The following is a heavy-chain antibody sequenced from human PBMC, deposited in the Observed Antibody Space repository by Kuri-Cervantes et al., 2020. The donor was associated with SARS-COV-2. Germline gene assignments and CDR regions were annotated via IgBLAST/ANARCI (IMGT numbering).Heavy chain of an antibody. CDR3: TRDDFWSGYWGY. CDR2: IRSKAYGGTT. J-gene: IGHJ4*02. Sequence: GESLKISCAASGFTFSSYAMSWVRQAPGKGLEWVGFIRSKAYGGTTEYAASVKGRFTISRDDSKSIAYLQMNSLKTEDTAVHYCTRDDFWSGYWGYWGQGTLVTVSS. CDR1: GFTFSSYA. D-gene: IGHD3-3*01. V-gene: IGHV3-49*04.